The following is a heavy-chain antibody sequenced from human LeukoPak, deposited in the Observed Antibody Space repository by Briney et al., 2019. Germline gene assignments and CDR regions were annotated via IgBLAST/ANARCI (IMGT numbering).Heavy chain of an antibody. J-gene: IGHJ5*02. CDR2: INPNSGGT. V-gene: IGHV1-2*02. D-gene: IGHD6-6*01. CDR3: ARDHSKSVSSSSRRWFDH. CDR1: GYTFTGYY. Sequence: ASVKVSCKASGYTFTGYYMHWVRQAPGQGLEWMGWINPNSGGTNYAQKFQGRVTMTRDTSISTAYMELSRLRSDDTAVYYCARDHSKSVSSSSRRWFDHWGQGTLVTVSS.